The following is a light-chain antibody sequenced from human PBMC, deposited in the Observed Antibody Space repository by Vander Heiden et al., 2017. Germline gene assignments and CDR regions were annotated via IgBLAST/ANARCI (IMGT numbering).Light chain of an antibody. J-gene: IGLJ1*01. CDR2: EVS. CDR3: SSYAGSNVYV. V-gene: IGLV2-8*01. Sequence: QSALTQPPSASRPPGQAVTISCTGTSSDVGGYNYVSWDQQHPGKSPKLMIYEVSKRPAVVPDRFSGSKSGNTASLTVSGLQAEDEADYYGSSYAGSNVYVFGTGTKVTVL. CDR1: SSDVGGYNY.